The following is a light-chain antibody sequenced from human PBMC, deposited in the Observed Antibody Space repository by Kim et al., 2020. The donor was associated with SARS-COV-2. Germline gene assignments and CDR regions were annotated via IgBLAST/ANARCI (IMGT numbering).Light chain of an antibody. V-gene: IGLV7-46*01. Sequence: GGTFSLTCGSNTGTLTSGHFPYWFQQKPGQAPRALIYNTDYRYSWTPARFSGSLLGGKAALTLSDAQAEDEADYYCLLSYGDTRKIFGGGTQLTVL. CDR3: LLSYGDTRKI. CDR1: TGTLTSGHF. J-gene: IGLJ2*01. CDR2: NTD.